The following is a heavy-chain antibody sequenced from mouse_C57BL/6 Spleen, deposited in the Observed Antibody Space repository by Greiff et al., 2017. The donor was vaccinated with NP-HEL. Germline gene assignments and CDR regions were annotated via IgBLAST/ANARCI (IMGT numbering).Heavy chain of an antibody. CDR1: GFSLTSYA. CDR3: ARYDYDEDYAMDY. V-gene: IGHV2-9-1*01. CDR2: IWTGGGT. Sequence: QVQLKESGPGLVAPSQSLSITCTVSGFSLTSYAISWVRQPPGKGLEWLGVIWTGGGTNYNSALKSRLSISKDNSKRQVFLKMNSLQTVDTARYYCARYDYDEDYAMDYWGQGTSVTVSS. J-gene: IGHJ4*01. D-gene: IGHD2-4*01.